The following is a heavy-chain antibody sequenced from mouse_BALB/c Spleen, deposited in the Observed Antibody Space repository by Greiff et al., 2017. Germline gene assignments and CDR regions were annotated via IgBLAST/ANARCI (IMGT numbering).Heavy chain of an antibody. J-gene: IGHJ4*01. V-gene: IGHV1-5*01. Sequence: VQLQQSGTVLARPGASVKMSCKASGYSFTSYWMHWVKQRPGQGLEWIGAIYPGNSDTSYNQKFKGKAKLTAVTSASTAYMELSSLTNEDSAVYYCARGTTATYYYAMDYWGQGTSVTVSS. CDR2: IYPGNSDT. D-gene: IGHD1-2*01. CDR1: GYSFTSYW. CDR3: ARGTTATYYYAMDY.